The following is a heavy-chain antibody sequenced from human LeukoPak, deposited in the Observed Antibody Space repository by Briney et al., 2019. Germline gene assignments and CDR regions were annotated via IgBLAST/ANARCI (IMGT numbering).Heavy chain of an antibody. V-gene: IGHV1-2*02. Sequence: ASVKVSYKASGYTFTGYYMHWVRQAPGQGLEWMGWINPNSGGTNYAQKFQGRVTMTRDTSISTAYMELSRLRSDDTAVYYCARGGSGYCSGGSCYSSAGLDPWGQGTLVTVSS. CDR2: INPNSGGT. D-gene: IGHD2-15*01. CDR3: ARGGSGYCSGGSCYSSAGLDP. CDR1: GYTFTGYY. J-gene: IGHJ5*02.